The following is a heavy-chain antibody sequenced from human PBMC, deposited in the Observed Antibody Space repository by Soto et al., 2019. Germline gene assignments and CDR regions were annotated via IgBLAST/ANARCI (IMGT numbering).Heavy chain of an antibody. J-gene: IGHJ4*02. Sequence: QVQLVQSGAEVKKPGASVKVSCKASGYTFTSYGINWVRQAPGQGLEWMGWINTYDGNTNHAQKFQGRVTMTTDTSTGTAYMDLRSLSSDDTAVYYCAASQQFDYWGQGTLVTVSS. CDR2: INTYDGNT. V-gene: IGHV1-18*01. D-gene: IGHD6-13*01. CDR1: GYTFTSYG. CDR3: AASQQFDY.